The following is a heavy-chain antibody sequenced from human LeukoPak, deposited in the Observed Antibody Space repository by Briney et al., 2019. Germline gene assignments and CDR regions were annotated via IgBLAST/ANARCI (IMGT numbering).Heavy chain of an antibody. CDR2: IYYSGST. CDR1: GGSISSSSYY. D-gene: IGHD3-22*01. V-gene: IGHV4-39*01. Sequence: SETLSLTCTVSGGSISSSSYYWGWIRQPPGKGLEWIGSIYYSGSTYYNPSLKSRVTISVDTSKNQFSLKLSSVTAADTAVYYWAIGTMIVVEAFDIWGQGTMVTASS. J-gene: IGHJ3*02. CDR3: AIGTMIVVEAFDI.